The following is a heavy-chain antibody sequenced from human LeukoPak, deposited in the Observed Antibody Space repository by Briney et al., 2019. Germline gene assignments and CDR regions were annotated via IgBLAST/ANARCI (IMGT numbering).Heavy chain of an antibody. CDR1: GFTFRNYS. CDR3: AKDPGASVSGFHMDV. V-gene: IGHV3-30*02. CDR2: IWSDGNNR. Sequence: GGSLRLSCAASGFTFRNYSMQWVRQATGKGLEWVSFIWSDGNNRFHADSVKGRFTISRDNSKNILYLQMDSLRPEDTAVYYCAKDPGASVSGFHMDVWGKGTTVIVSS. J-gene: IGHJ6*03. D-gene: IGHD3-3*01.